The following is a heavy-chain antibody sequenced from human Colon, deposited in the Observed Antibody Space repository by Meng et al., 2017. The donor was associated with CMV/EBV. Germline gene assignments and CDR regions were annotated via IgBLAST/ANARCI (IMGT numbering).Heavy chain of an antibody. D-gene: IGHD5-24*01. CDR3: TRGTGYNYGTGYLDY. CDR1: GYNFANYA. J-gene: IGHJ4*02. V-gene: IGHV1-2*04. CDR2: IDPNTGDT. Sequence: QVQLVQSGSELKKPGASVKVSCEVSGYNFANYAINWVRQAPGQGLEWMGWIDPNTGDTKFAVKFQGWVTLTTNTSISTAYMELSRLKSDDTAVYYCTRGTGYNYGTGYLDYWGQGTLVTVSS.